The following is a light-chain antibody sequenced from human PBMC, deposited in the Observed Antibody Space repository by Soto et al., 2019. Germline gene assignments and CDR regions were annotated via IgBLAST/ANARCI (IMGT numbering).Light chain of an antibody. CDR1: QSVSSN. Sequence: EIVMTQSPGTLSLSPGERATLSSRASQSVSSNLAWYQQKPGQAPRLLIYGASTRATGIPARFSGSGSGTDFTLTISSLLPEDFATYFCQQSYSTPSLTFGGGTKVDIK. CDR3: QQSYSTPSLT. V-gene: IGKV3-15*01. CDR2: GAS. J-gene: IGKJ4*01.